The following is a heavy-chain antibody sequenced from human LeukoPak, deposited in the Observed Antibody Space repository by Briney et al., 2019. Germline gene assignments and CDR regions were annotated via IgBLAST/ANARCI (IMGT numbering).Heavy chain of an antibody. J-gene: IGHJ4*02. CDR1: GGTFSSYA. Sequence: SVKVSCKASGGTFSSYAISWVRQAPGQGLEWMGGIIPIFGTANYAQKFQGRVTITADESTSTAYMELSSLRSEDTAVYYCASPAAGYSGYDHYFDYWGQGTLVTVSS. V-gene: IGHV1-69*13. CDR2: IIPIFGTA. D-gene: IGHD5-12*01. CDR3: ASPAAGYSGYDHYFDY.